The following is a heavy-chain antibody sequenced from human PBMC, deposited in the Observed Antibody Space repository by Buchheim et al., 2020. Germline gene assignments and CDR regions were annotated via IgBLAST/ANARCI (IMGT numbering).Heavy chain of an antibody. D-gene: IGHD6-19*01. J-gene: IGHJ4*02. V-gene: IGHV3-30*18. Sequence: QVQLVESGGGVVQPGRSLRLSCAASGFTFSSYGMHWVRQAPGKGLEWVAVISYDGSNKYYAESVKGRFTISRDNSKNTLYLQMNSLRAEDTAVYYCAKDSSSGWYSSFDYWGQGTL. CDR3: AKDSSSGWYSSFDY. CDR2: ISYDGSNK. CDR1: GFTFSSYG.